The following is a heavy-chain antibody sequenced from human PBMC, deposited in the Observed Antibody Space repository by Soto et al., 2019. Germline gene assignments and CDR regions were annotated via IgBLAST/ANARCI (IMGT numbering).Heavy chain of an antibody. Sequence: PGGSLRLSCAASGFTFSSYGMHWVRQAPGKGLEWVAVIWYDGSNKYYADSVKGRFTISRDNSKNTLYLQMNSLRAEDTAVYYCAKDLTLNTARINWFDPWGQGTLVTVSS. CDR2: IWYDGSNK. CDR1: GFTFSSYG. V-gene: IGHV3-30*02. CDR3: AKDLTLNTARINWFDP. D-gene: IGHD5-18*01. J-gene: IGHJ5*02.